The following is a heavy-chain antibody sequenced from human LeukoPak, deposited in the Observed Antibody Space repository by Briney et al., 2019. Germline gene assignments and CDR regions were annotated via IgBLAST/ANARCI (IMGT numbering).Heavy chain of an antibody. D-gene: IGHD6-13*01. Sequence: GGSLRLSCAASGFTFSSYAMSWVRQAPGKGLEWVSAISGSGGSTYYADSVKGRFTISRDNSKNTLYLQMNSLRAEDTAVYYCARDWGSSIAAAGTYHDYWGQGTLVTVSS. V-gene: IGHV3-23*01. J-gene: IGHJ4*02. CDR2: ISGSGGST. CDR1: GFTFSSYA. CDR3: ARDWGSSIAAAGTYHDY.